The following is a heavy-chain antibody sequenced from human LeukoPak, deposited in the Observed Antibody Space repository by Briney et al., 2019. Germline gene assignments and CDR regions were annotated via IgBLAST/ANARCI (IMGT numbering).Heavy chain of an antibody. CDR3: ATQQLANDY. CDR2: VSSGGGST. J-gene: IGHJ4*02. D-gene: IGHD6-6*01. Sequence: GGSLRLSCAASGFTFTTNAMSWVRQTPGKGLEWVSTVSSGGGSTYYADFVKGRFTISRGNSKNTLYLQMNSLRAEDTAVYYCATQQLANDYWGQGTLVTVSS. CDR1: GFTFTTNA. V-gene: IGHV3-23*01.